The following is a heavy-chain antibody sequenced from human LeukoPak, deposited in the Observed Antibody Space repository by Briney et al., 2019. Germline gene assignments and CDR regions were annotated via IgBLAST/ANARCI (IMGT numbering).Heavy chain of an antibody. Sequence: GGSLRLSCAASGFTFSSYEMNWVRQAPGKGLEWVSYISSSGSTIYYADSVKGRFTISRDNAKNSLYLQMDSLRVEDTAVYYCARPMDSSGYGHFDYWGQGTLVTVSS. J-gene: IGHJ4*02. CDR3: ARPMDSSGYGHFDY. CDR2: ISSSGSTI. D-gene: IGHD3-22*01. CDR1: GFTFSSYE. V-gene: IGHV3-48*03.